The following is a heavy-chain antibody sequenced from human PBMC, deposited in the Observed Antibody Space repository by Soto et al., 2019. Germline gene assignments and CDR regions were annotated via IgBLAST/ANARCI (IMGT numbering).Heavy chain of an antibody. CDR1: GGSISSSSYY. Sequence: PSETLSLTCTVSGGSISSSSYYWGWIRQPPGKGLEWIGSIYYSGSTYYNPSLKSRVTISVDTSKNQFSLKLSSVTAADTAVYYCVSYGSGTYYTGYSFDFWSQGSLVT. D-gene: IGHD3-10*01. CDR2: IYYSGST. CDR3: VSYGSGTYYTGYSFDF. V-gene: IGHV4-39*01. J-gene: IGHJ4*02.